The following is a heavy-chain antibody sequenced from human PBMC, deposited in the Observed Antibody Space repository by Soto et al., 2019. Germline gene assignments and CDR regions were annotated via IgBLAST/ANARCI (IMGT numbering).Heavy chain of an antibody. V-gene: IGHV3-30*03. CDR3: ARDRRVIPDADMDY. CDR2: IYSDGSHQ. CDR1: GFTFSMYG. J-gene: IGHJ4*02. D-gene: IGHD2-21*01. Sequence: QVQLVESGGGVVQPGSSLRLSCAASGFTFSMYGMHWVRQAPGKGLEWVGVIYSDGSHQYYGDSVKGRFTISRDNSNKMVYLQMTGLRLNDSALYYCARDRRVIPDADMDYWGQGVLVTGSS.